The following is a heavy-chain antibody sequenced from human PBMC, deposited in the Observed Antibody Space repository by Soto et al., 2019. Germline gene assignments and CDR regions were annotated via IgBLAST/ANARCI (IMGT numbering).Heavy chain of an antibody. D-gene: IGHD3-16*01. V-gene: IGHV1-46*01. CDR3: ARDLGEGVFDY. J-gene: IGHJ4*02. CDR1: GYTFTSYY. CDR2: INPSGGST. Sequence: QVQLVQSGAEVKKPGASVKVSCKASGYTFTSYYMHWVRQAPGQGLEWMGIINPSGGSTSYAQKFQGXXTXTXXTSTSTVYMELSSLRSEDTAVYYCARDLGEGVFDYWGQGTLVTVSS.